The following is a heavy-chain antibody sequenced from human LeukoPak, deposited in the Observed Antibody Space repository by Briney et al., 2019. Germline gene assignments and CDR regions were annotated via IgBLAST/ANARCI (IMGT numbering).Heavy chain of an antibody. J-gene: IGHJ4*02. CDR3: ARDSGLAAAGIGY. V-gene: IGHV4-61*02. D-gene: IGHD6-13*01. Sequence: SQTLSLTCTVSGGSISSGSYYWSWIRQPAGKGLEWIGRIYTSGSTNYNPSLKSRVTISVDTSKNQFPLKLSSVTAADTAVYYCARDSGLAAAGIGYWGQGTLVTVSS. CDR2: IYTSGST. CDR1: GGSISSGSYY.